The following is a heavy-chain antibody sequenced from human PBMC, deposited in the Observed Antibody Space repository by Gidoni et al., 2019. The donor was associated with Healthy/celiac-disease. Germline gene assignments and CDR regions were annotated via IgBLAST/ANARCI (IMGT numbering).Heavy chain of an antibody. D-gene: IGHD3-22*01. CDR3: AKGVSSGPYDAFDI. CDR1: GFTFDDYA. CDR2: ISWNSGSI. Sequence: EVQLVESGGVLVQPGRSLRLSCAASGFTFDDYAMHWVRQAPGKGLEWVSGISWNSGSIGYADSVKGRFTISRDNAKNSLYLQMNSLRAEDTALYYCAKGVSSGPYDAFDIWGQGTMVTVSS. V-gene: IGHV3-9*01. J-gene: IGHJ3*02.